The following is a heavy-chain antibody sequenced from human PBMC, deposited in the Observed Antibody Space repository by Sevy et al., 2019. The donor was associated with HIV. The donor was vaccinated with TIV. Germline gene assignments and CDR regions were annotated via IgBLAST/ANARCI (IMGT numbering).Heavy chain of an antibody. CDR3: ARRRGFGELLGLGY. Sequence: ASVKVSCRTSGYTFTTYDINWVRQATGQGLEWMGWMNPSRGNTGSPQKFQGRLTMTRDTSTSTAYMELSSLESQDTAVYYCARRRGFGELLGLGYWGQGTLVTVSS. CDR1: GYTFTTYD. D-gene: IGHD3-10*01. V-gene: IGHV1-8*01. CDR2: MNPSRGNT. J-gene: IGHJ4*02.